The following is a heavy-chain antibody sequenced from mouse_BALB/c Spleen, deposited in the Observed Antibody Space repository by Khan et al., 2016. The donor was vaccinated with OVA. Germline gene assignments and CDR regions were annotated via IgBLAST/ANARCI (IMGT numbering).Heavy chain of an antibody. CDR1: GFSLSSYG. J-gene: IGHJ4*01. CDR3: TRQPYYHYYVMDY. CDR2: LLSDGST. V-gene: IGHV2-6-1*01. D-gene: IGHD2-10*01. Sequence: QVQLKESGPGLVAPSQSLSITCTISGFSLSSYGIHGVRQPPGQGLEWLVVLLSDGSTPYNSTLKSRMSITKDNYKIRVFQNINSLQADETSIYSCTRQPYYHYYVMDYWGQGTSFTVSS.